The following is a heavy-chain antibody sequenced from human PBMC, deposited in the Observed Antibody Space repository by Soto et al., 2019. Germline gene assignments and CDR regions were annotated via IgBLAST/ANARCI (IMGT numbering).Heavy chain of an antibody. CDR1: GGPLISFKYY. CDR2: ISYRGTT. J-gene: IGHJ6*02. CDR3: ARGGSSGLPRAYYYYGQDV. V-gene: IGHV4-31*02. Sequence: PSENLSLTLNVPGGPLISFKYYWTMIRQRPGKRLECVRHISYRGTTFYNPSLRSRATFSMDTSENQFSMRLNSITAADTAVYYCARGGSSGLPRAYYYYGQDVWGQGTTDGVSS. D-gene: IGHD6-19*01.